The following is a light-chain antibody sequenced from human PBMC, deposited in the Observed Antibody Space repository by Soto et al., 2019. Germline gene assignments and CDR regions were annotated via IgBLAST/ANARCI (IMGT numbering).Light chain of an antibody. Sequence: QSVLTQPASGSGSLGQSTTISCIGSSDNIGSYNLVSWYQQTPGKAPKLMIYEVSNRPSGVSNRFSGSKSGNTASLTISGLQAEDEADYYCSSYTSSSTYVVFGGGTKLTVL. CDR1: SDNIGSYNL. V-gene: IGLV2-14*02. CDR2: EVS. J-gene: IGLJ2*01. CDR3: SSYTSSSTYVV.